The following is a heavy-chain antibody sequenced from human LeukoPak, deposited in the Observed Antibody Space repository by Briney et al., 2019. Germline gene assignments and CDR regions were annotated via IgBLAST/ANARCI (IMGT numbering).Heavy chain of an antibody. V-gene: IGHV3-21*01. Sequence: GGSLRLSCAASGFTFSSYSMTWVRQAPGKGPEWVSSISSSSSYIYYADSVKGRFTISRDNAKNSLYLQMNSLRAEDTAVYYCARDLGYYDSSGSDFDYWGQGTLVTVSS. CDR3: ARDLGYYDSSGSDFDY. J-gene: IGHJ4*02. CDR1: GFTFSSYS. D-gene: IGHD3-22*01. CDR2: ISSSSSYI.